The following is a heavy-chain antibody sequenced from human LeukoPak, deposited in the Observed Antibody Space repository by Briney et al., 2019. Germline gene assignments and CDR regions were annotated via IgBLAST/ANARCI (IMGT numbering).Heavy chain of an antibody. D-gene: IGHD1-1*01. CDR3: ANGETGSTLGGF. J-gene: IGHJ4*02. CDR1: GGPLSTYY. V-gene: IGHV4-59*03. Sequence: SETLSLTCTVSGGPLSTYYWTWIRQPPGKGLEWIGYIYDNGNTNYNPSLKSRVTISVDTSKNQFSLKLSSVTAADTAVYYCANGETGSTLGGFWGQGTLVTVSS. CDR2: IYDNGNT.